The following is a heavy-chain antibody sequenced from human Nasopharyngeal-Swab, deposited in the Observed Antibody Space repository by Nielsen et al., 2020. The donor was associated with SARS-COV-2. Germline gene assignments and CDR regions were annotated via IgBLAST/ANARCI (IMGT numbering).Heavy chain of an antibody. CDR2: IYYSGST. Sequence: SETLSLTCTVSGCSISSYYWSWIRQPPGKGLEWIGYIYYSGSTNYNPSLKSRVTISVDTSKSQFSLKLSSVTAADTAVYYCARGLEMATSAWDYWGQGTLVTVSS. J-gene: IGHJ4*02. CDR1: GCSISSYY. D-gene: IGHD5-24*01. V-gene: IGHV4-59*01. CDR3: ARGLEMATSAWDY.